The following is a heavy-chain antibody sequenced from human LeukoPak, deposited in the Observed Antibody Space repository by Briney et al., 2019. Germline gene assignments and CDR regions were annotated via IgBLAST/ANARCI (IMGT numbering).Heavy chain of an antibody. CDR3: ARGGPPTVTRFDY. CDR2: IYYSGST. D-gene: IGHD4-17*01. CDR1: GGSISSYY. J-gene: IGHJ4*02. V-gene: IGHV4-59*01. Sequence: SETLSLTCTVSGGSISSYYWSWIRQPPGKGLEWIGYIYYSGSTNYNPSLKSRVTISVDTSKNQFSLKLSSATAADTAVCYCARGGPPTVTRFDYWGQGTLVTVSS.